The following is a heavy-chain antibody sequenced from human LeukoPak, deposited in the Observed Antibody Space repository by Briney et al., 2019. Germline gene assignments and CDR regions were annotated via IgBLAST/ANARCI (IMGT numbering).Heavy chain of an antibody. D-gene: IGHD4/OR15-4a*01. CDR3: VRGPYGASISNWFDP. J-gene: IGHJ5*02. CDR1: GDSITGYS. Sequence: SQTLSLTCSLSGDSITGYSCSWLRQSPGKGLEWIGYIYYNGDTHYNPSLNSRLSISVDTPNNQFSLNLRSVTAADTAVYYCVRGPYGASISNWFDPWGQGLLVTVS. CDR2: IYYNGDT. V-gene: IGHV4-59*01.